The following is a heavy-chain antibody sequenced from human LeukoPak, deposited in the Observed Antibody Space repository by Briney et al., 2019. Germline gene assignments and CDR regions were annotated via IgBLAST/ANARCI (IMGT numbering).Heavy chain of an antibody. CDR1: GGSISSYY. D-gene: IGHD3-10*01. V-gene: IGHV4-59*01. CDR3: ARGDSGTENYYYYMDV. CDR2: IYYSGST. J-gene: IGHJ6*03. Sequence: SETLSLTCTVSGGSISSYYWSWIRQPPGKGLEWIGYIYYSGSTNYNPSLKSRVTISVDTSKNQFSLKLSSVTAADTAVYYCARGDSGTENYYYYMDVWDKGTTVTVSS.